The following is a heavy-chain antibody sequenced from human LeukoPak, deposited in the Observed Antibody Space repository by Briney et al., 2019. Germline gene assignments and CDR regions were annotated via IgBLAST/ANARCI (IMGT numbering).Heavy chain of an antibody. D-gene: IGHD3-22*01. CDR3: ARAQEDSGYPYYYYYYGMDV. CDR1: GGSISSGGYY. J-gene: IGHJ6*02. Sequence: TLSLTCTVSGGSISSGGYYWSWIRQHPGKGLEWIGYIYYSGSPYYNPSLKSRVTISVDTSKNQFSLKLSSVTAADTAVYYCARAQEDSGYPYYYYYYGMDVWGQGTTVTVSS. V-gene: IGHV4-31*03. CDR2: IYYSGSP.